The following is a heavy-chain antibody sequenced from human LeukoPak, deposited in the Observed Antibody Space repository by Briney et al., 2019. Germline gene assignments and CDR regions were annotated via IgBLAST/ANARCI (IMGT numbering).Heavy chain of an antibody. CDR1: GFTFSNAW. J-gene: IGHJ4*02. CDR3: TTDPIVVVPAAIESMAGSDY. CDR2: IKSKTDGGTT. V-gene: IGHV3-15*01. D-gene: IGHD2-2*02. Sequence: PGGSLRLSCAAPGFTFSNAWMSWVRQAPGKGLEWVGRIKSKTDGGTTDYAAPVKGRFTISRDDSKNTLYLQMNSLKTEDTAVYYCTTDPIVVVPAAIESMAGSDYWGQGTLVTVSS.